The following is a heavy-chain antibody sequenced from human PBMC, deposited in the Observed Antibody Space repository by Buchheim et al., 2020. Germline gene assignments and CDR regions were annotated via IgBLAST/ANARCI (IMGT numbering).Heavy chain of an antibody. D-gene: IGHD6-13*01. V-gene: IGHV3-30*18. CDR3: AKEPGYFIAAAGSYYFDY. CDR1: GFTFSSYG. CDR2: ISYDGSNK. Sequence: VQLVESGGGVVQPGRSLRLSCAASGFTFSSYGMHWVRQAPGKGLEWVAVISYDGSNKYYADSVKGRFTISRDTSKNTLYLQMNSLRAEDTAVYYCAKEPGYFIAAAGSYYFDYWGQGTL. J-gene: IGHJ4*02.